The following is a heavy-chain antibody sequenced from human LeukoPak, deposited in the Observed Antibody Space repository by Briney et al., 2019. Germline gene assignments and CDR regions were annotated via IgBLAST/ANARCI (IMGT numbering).Heavy chain of an antibody. V-gene: IGHV4-34*01. CDR3: ARGEDFERYYLAY. CDR1: GFTFSSFA. Sequence: GSLRLSCAASGFTFSSFAMSWVRQPPGKGLEWIGEINHSGSTNYNPSLKSRVTISVDTSKNQFSLELTSVTAADTAVYFCARGEDFERYYLAYWGQGTLVTVSS. J-gene: IGHJ4*02. D-gene: IGHD3-9*01. CDR2: INHSGST.